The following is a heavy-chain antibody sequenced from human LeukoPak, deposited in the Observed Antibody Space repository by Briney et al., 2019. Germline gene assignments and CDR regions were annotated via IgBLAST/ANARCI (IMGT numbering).Heavy chain of an antibody. J-gene: IGHJ4*02. CDR3: ARPTYYYDSSGYYYIDY. Sequence: GESLKISCKGSGYRFTSYWIAWVRQMPGKGLEWMGIIYPGDSDTRYSPSFQGQVTISVDRSISTAYLQWSSLKAPDTAMYYCARPTYYYDSSGYYYIDYWGQGTLVTVSS. CDR1: GYRFTSYW. D-gene: IGHD3-22*01. CDR2: IYPGDSDT. V-gene: IGHV5-51*01.